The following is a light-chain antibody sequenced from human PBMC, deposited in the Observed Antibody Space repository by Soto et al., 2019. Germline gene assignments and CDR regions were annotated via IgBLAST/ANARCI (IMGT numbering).Light chain of an antibody. Sequence: EIELTQSPATLSLSPGERATLSCRASQSVGGRLGWYQQKPGRAPRLLIYDASIRATGIPARFSGSGSGTDFILTISSLQFEDFAIYYCQQYYDWPRTFGQGTKLEIK. J-gene: IGKJ2*01. CDR1: QSVGGR. V-gene: IGKV3D-15*01. CDR2: DAS. CDR3: QQYYDWPRT.